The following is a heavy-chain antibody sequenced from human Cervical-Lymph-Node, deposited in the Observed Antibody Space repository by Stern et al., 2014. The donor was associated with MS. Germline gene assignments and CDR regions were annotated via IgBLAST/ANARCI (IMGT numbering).Heavy chain of an antibody. CDR1: GYTFIRYY. CDR3: ATLYDSSGNYGMEV. J-gene: IGHJ6*02. D-gene: IGHD5/OR15-5a*01. V-gene: IGHV1-46*01. CDR2: VNAKGGSA. Sequence: QLVQSGAQVKKPGASVKVSCKGSGYTFIRYYIQWVRQAPGQGLEWMGIVNAKGGSARYAQKFQGRVTMASDTSTSTVSMELSSLRSEDTAVYYCATLYDSSGNYGMEVWGQGTTVIVSS.